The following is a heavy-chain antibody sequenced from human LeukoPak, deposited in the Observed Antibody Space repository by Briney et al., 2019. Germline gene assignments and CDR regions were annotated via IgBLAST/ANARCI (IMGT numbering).Heavy chain of an antibody. V-gene: IGHV4-4*02. CDR2: IYHSGST. CDR3: ARVGVDDSGNIIKYFFDY. J-gene: IGHJ4*02. CDR1: GGSISSSNW. D-gene: IGHD4-23*01. Sequence: SETLSLTCAVSGGSISSSNWWSWVRQPPGKGLEWIGEIYHSGSTNYNPSLKSRVIISVDTSKNQFSLKLSPVTAADTAVYYCARVGVDDSGNIIKYFFDYWGQGTLVTVSS.